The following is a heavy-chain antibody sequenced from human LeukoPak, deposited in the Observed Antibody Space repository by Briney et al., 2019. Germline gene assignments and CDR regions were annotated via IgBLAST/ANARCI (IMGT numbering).Heavy chain of an antibody. V-gene: IGHV3-15*01. CDR1: GFTLSNAW. J-gene: IGHJ6*02. D-gene: IGHD3-3*01. Sequence: GGSLRLSCVASGFTLSNAWMSWVRQAPGKGLEWVGRIKTITDDGTTDYAAPVTGRFTISRDDSKNMLFLQMNTLKTEDTAVYYCTTPAFLSKSPYGLDVWGQGTTVTVSS. CDR2: IKTITDDGTT. CDR3: TTPAFLSKSPYGLDV.